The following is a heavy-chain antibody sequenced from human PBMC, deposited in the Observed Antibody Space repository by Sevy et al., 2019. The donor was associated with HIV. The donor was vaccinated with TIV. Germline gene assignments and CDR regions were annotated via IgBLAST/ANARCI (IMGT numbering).Heavy chain of an antibody. CDR1: GYTFTSYA. D-gene: IGHD3-22*01. J-gene: IGHJ4*02. CDR2: INTNTGNP. V-gene: IGHV7-4-1*02. Sequence: ASVKVSCKASGYTFTSYAMNWVRQVPGQGLEWMGWINTNTGNPTYAQGFTGRFVFSLDTSVSTAYLQISSLKAEDTAVYYCARVYDSSGYYLYYFDYWGQGTLVTVSS. CDR3: ARVYDSSGYYLYYFDY.